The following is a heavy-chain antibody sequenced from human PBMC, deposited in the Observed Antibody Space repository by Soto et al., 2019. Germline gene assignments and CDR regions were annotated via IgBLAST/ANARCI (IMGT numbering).Heavy chain of an antibody. CDR3: ASDSTMVRGVITPPNWFDP. J-gene: IGHJ5*02. CDR1: GLTFSSYS. Sequence: PGGSLRLSCAASGLTFSSYSMNWVRQAPGKGLEWVSYISSSSSYIYYADSVKGRFTISRDNAKNSLYLQMNSLRAEDTAVYYCASDSTMVRGVITPPNWFDPWGQGTLVTVSS. V-gene: IGHV3-21*05. CDR2: ISSSSSYI. D-gene: IGHD3-10*01.